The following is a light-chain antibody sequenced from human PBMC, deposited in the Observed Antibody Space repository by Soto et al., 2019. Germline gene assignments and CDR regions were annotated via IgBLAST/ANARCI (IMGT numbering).Light chain of an antibody. CDR2: EDT. Sequence: QSALTQPASVSGSPGQSITISCTGTSSDVGRYNLVSWYQQHPGKAPKLMIFEDTMRPSGVSHRFSGSKSGNTASLTISGLQAEEEANYYCCSYATNNTWVFGGGTKLTVL. CDR1: SSDVGRYNL. J-gene: IGLJ3*02. V-gene: IGLV2-23*01. CDR3: CSYATNNTWV.